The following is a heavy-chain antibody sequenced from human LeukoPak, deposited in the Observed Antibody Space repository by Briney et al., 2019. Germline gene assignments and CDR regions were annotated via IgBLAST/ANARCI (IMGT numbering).Heavy chain of an antibody. V-gene: IGHV3-30*18. CDR2: ISYDGSNK. CDR3: AKPLLRSYSSGWYVAFDI. CDR1: GFTFSSYG. D-gene: IGHD6-19*01. Sequence: GGSLRLSCAASGFTFSSYGMHWVRQAPGKGLEWVAVISYDGSNKYYADSVKGRFTISRDNSKNTLYLQMNSLRAEDTAVYYCAKPLLRSYSSGWYVAFDIWGQGTMVTVSS. J-gene: IGHJ3*02.